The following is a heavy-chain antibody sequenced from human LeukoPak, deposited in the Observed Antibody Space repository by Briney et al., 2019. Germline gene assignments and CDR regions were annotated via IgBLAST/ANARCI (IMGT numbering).Heavy chain of an antibody. CDR3: ARGHLYDYSTTSYYFDY. J-gene: IGHJ4*02. CDR2: IYPGDSDT. CDR1: GYTFASYW. D-gene: IGHD5-12*01. Sequence: GASVKVSCKASGYTFASYWIGWVRQMPGKGLEWMGIIYPGDSDTRYSPSFQGQVTISADKSISTAYLQWSSLKASDTAMYYCARGHLYDYSTTSYYFDYWGQGTLVTVSS. V-gene: IGHV5-51*01.